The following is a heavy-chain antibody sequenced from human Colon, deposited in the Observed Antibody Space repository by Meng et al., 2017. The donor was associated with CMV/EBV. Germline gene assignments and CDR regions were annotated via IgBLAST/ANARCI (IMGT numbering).Heavy chain of an antibody. CDR2: LNPNSGYT. D-gene: IGHD3-10*01. J-gene: IGHJ4*02. CDR3: ATISGGDFDF. V-gene: IGHV1-2*02. Sequence: VQVGAEVKRPGASVKVSCKSSGYTFTGYFMFWVRQAPGQGLEWMGSLNPNSGYTNSAQKFHGRLTMTRDTSIHTAYMELGSLRSDDTAVYYCATISGGDFDFWGQGTLVTVSS. CDR1: GYTFTGYF.